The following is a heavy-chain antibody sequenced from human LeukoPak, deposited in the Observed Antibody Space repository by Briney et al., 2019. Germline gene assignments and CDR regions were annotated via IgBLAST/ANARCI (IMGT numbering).Heavy chain of an antibody. CDR3: TRDLMDYDVSTGLHHYYMDV. V-gene: IGHV3-74*01. CDR1: GFTFSSYW. D-gene: IGHD3-9*01. J-gene: IGHJ6*02. Sequence: GGSLRLSCVASGFTFSSYWMQWVRQDLRKGLVWVSRINGDGRNINYADSVRGRFTISRDNAKNTLYLQMNTLRVEDTAVYYCTRDLMDYDVSTGLHHYYMDVWGQGTTVTVSS. CDR2: INGDGRNI.